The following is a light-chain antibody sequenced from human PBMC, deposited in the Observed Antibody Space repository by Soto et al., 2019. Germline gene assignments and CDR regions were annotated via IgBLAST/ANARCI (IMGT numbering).Light chain of an antibody. V-gene: IGKV1-5*03. Sequence: DIPMTQSPSTLSASVGDRVTITCRASQSISIWLAWYQHKPGKAPNLLIYEASTLESGVPSRFSGSGSGTEFTLTISSLQPNDFATYYCQHYNTYPLTFGGGTKVEIK. CDR2: EAS. J-gene: IGKJ4*01. CDR1: QSISIW. CDR3: QHYNTYPLT.